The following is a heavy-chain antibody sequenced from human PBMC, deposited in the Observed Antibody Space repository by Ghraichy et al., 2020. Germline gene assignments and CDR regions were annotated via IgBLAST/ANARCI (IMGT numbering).Heavy chain of an antibody. CDR1: GFTFDDYA. V-gene: IGHV3-43*02. CDR2: ISGDGDRA. D-gene: IGHD6-19*01. Sequence: GSLRLSCAASGFTFDDYAMHWVRQAPGKGLEWVCLISGDGDRADYSDSVKGRFTISRDNSKSSLSLQMNSLRIEDSALYYCAKVGSYSTGWHYFDSWGQGTLVTVSS. CDR3: AKVGSYSTGWHYFDS. J-gene: IGHJ4*02.